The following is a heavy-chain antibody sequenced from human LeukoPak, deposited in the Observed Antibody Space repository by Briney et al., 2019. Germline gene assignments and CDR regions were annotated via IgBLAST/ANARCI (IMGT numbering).Heavy chain of an antibody. CDR2: ISYDGSNK. J-gene: IGHJ4*02. CDR1: GFTFSSYG. V-gene: IGHV3-30*18. D-gene: IGHD5-12*01. Sequence: QSGGSLRLSCAASGFTFSSYGMHWVRQAPGKGLEWVAVISYDGSNKYYADSAKGRFTISRDNSKNTLYLQMNSLRAEDTAVYYCAKDLSNSWYEVVYWGQGTLVTVSS. CDR3: AKDLSNSWYEVVY.